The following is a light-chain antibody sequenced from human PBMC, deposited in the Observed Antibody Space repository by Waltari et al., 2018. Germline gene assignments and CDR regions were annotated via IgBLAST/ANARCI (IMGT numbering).Light chain of an antibody. CDR3: QQYNSYSRT. CDR1: QSISSW. CDR2: KAS. Sequence: DIQMTQHPSTLSASVGTRVPITCRASQSISSWLAWYQQKPGKAHKLLIYKASILESGVPSRFSGSGSGTEFTLTISSLQPDDFATYYCQQYNSYSRTFGQGTKVEIK. J-gene: IGKJ1*01. V-gene: IGKV1-5*03.